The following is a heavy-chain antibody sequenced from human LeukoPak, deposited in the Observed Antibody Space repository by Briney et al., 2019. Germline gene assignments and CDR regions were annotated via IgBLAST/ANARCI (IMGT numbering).Heavy chain of an antibody. Sequence: AGGSLRLSCAASGFTFSSFQMSWVRQAPGKGLEWISYISASGSDIYYADSVKGRFTISRDNAKNSLYLQMNSLRAEDTAVYYCARWGHSYSFPTQFDYWGQGTLVTVSS. CDR3: ARWGHSYSFPTQFDY. CDR2: ISASGSDI. D-gene: IGHD3-10*01. J-gene: IGHJ4*02. V-gene: IGHV3-48*03. CDR1: GFTFSSFQ.